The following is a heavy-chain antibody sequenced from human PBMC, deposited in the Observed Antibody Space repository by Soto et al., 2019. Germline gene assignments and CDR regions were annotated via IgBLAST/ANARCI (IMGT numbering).Heavy chain of an antibody. Sequence: SVKVSCKASGGTFSSYAISWVRQAPGQGLEWMGGIIPIFGTANYAQKFQGRVTITADKSTSTAYMELSSLRSEDTAVYYCARVRCSSTSCQYYYYYYGMDVWGQGTTVTVSS. D-gene: IGHD2-2*01. CDR2: IIPIFGTA. V-gene: IGHV1-69*06. CDR1: GGTFSSYA. CDR3: ARVRCSSTSCQYYYYYYGMDV. J-gene: IGHJ6*02.